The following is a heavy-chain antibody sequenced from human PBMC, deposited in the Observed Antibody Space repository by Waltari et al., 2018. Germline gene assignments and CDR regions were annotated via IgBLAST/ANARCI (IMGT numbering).Heavy chain of an antibody. V-gene: IGHV1-69-2*01. CDR3: ATALGDSISASRPFDI. J-gene: IGHJ3*02. D-gene: IGHD3-3*02. CDR1: GYTVTDYY. CDR2: IDPEDGQT. Sequence: EVQLLQSGAELKKPGTAVKISCQLSGYTVTDYYIHWVQQAPGKGLQWMGLIDPEDGQTIYAEAFQGRVTITADTSIDTVYMELSSLTSDDSAVFYCATALGDSISASRPFDIWGQGTVITVSS.